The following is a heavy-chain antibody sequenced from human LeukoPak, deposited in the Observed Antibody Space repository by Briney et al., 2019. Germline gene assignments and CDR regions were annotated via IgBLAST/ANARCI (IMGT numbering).Heavy chain of an antibody. V-gene: IGHV3-7*01. CDR2: IKTDGSDK. CDR3: EHYDFWSGYSFGT. D-gene: IGHD3-3*01. CDR1: GFVFTRVW. J-gene: IGHJ5*02. Sequence: PGGSLTLSCTPSGFVFTRVWMSGVRKARGKALESVANIKTDGSDKYYADSVKGRFTISRDNAKNSLYLQMNCRGVDDTAVYYCEHYDFWSGYSFGTWGQGTLVTVSS.